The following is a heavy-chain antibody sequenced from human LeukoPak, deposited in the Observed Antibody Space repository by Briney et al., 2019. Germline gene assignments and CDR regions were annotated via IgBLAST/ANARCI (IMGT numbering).Heavy chain of an antibody. CDR2: IYYSGST. CDR1: GGSISSYY. J-gene: IGHJ4*02. V-gene: IGHV4-59*01. D-gene: IGHD2-2*01. CDR3: ARGYCSSTSCYGFDY. Sequence: SETLSLTCTVSGGSISSYYWSWIRQPPGKGLEWIEYIYYSGSTNYNPSLKSRVTISVDTSKNQFSLKLSSVTAADTAVYYCARGYCSSTSCYGFDYWGQGTLVTVSS.